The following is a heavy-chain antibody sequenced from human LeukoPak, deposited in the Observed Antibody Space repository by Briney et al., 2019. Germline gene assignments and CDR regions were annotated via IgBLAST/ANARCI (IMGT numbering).Heavy chain of an antibody. V-gene: IGHV4-34*01. CDR1: GESFSGYY. CDR2: ISHSGST. CDR3: ARVRSYYGSVTGKSYYFDY. Sequence: PSETLSLTCAVYGESFSGYYWSWIRQPPGKALEWIGEISHSGSTNYNPSLKSRVTILVDTSKNQFSLKLSSVTAADTAVYYCARVRSYYGSVTGKSYYFDYWGQGTLVTVSS. D-gene: IGHD3-10*01. J-gene: IGHJ4*02.